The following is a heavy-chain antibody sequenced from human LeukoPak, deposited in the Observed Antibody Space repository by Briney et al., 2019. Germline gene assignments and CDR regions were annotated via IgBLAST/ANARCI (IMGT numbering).Heavy chain of an antibody. V-gene: IGHV3-23*01. CDR3: AKAMRGSALVFDY. CDR2: ITGSSGST. D-gene: IGHD2-15*01. J-gene: IGHJ4*02. CDR1: GFTLSNYA. Sequence: GGSLRLSCAASGFTLSNYAMTWVRQAPGKGLEWVSTITGSSGSTYYADSVKGRSTISRDNSKNTLYLQMSSLEAEDTAVFYCAKAMRGSALVFDYWGQGTLVTVSS.